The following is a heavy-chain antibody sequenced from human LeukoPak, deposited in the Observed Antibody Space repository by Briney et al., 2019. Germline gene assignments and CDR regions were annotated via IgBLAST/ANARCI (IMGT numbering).Heavy chain of an antibody. V-gene: IGHV3-21*01. J-gene: IGHJ3*02. CDR3: ARESDSSGLGDAFDI. CDR1: GFTFSSYS. CDR2: ISSSSSYI. D-gene: IGHD3-22*01. Sequence: GGSLRLSCAASGFTFSSYSMNWVRQAPGKGLEWVSSISSSSSYIYYADSVKGRFTISRDNAKNSLYLQMNSLRAEDTAVYYCARESDSSGLGDAFDIWGQGTMVTVSS.